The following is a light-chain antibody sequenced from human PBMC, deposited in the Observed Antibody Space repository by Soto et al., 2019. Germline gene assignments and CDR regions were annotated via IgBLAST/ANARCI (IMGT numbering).Light chain of an antibody. V-gene: IGKV3-11*01. J-gene: IGKJ1*01. Sequence: IVLTQSPATLSLSPGERATLSCRASQSVSSYLAWYQQKPGQAPRLLIYDASNRATGIPARFSGSVSGTDVTLTISSLETEDGAVYYCQQRSNWPPKFGQGTKVDIK. CDR1: QSVSSY. CDR2: DAS. CDR3: QQRSNWPPK.